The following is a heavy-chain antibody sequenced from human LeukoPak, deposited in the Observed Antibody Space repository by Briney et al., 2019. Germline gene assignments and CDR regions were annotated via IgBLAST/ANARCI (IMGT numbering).Heavy chain of an antibody. J-gene: IGHJ4*02. CDR2: ISYDGSNK. V-gene: IGHV3-30*04. CDR1: GFTFSSYA. Sequence: GGSLRLSCAASGFTFSSYAMHWVRQAPGKGLEWVAVISYDGSNKYYADSVKGRFTISRDNSKNTLYLQMNSLRAEDTAVYYCAREKQQLVLGDYWGQGTLVTVSS. CDR3: AREKQQLVLGDY. D-gene: IGHD6-13*01.